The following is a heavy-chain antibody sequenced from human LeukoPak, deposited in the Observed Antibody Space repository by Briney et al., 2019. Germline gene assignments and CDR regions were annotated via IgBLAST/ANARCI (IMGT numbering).Heavy chain of an antibody. V-gene: IGHV4-59*01. Sequence: SETLSLTCTVSGGSISSYYWSWIRQPPGKGLEWIGYIYYSGSTNYNPSLKSRVTISVDTSKNQFSLELSSVTAADTAVYYCARVGSHHGMDVWGQGTTVTVSS. J-gene: IGHJ6*02. CDR3: ARVGSHHGMDV. CDR1: GGSISSYY. CDR2: IYYSGST. D-gene: IGHD3-16*01.